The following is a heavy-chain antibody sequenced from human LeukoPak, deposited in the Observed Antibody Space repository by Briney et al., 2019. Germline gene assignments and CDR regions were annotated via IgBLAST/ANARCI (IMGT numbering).Heavy chain of an antibody. Sequence: AGGSLRLSCAASGFTFSSYWMHWVRQAPGKGLVWVSRINSDGSSTTYADSVKGRFTISRDNAKNTLYLQMNSLGAEDTGVYFCARVFSGWYFYFDNWGQGTLVTVSS. CDR2: INSDGSST. V-gene: IGHV3-74*01. D-gene: IGHD6-19*01. CDR3: ARVFSGWYFYFDN. J-gene: IGHJ4*02. CDR1: GFTFSSYW.